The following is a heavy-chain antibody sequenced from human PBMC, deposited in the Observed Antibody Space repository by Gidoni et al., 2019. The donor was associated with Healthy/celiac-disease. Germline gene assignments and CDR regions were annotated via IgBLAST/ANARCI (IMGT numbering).Heavy chain of an antibody. V-gene: IGHV1-3*01. Sequence: QVQLVQSGAEVKKPGASVKVSCKASGYTLTSYAMHWVRQAPGQRLEWMGWINAGNGNTKYSQKFQGRVTITRDTSASTAYMELSSLRSEDTAVYYCARAPPGPLWFGEGWFDPWGQGTLVTVSS. J-gene: IGHJ5*02. CDR3: ARAPPGPLWFGEGWFDP. CDR1: GYTLTSYA. CDR2: INAGNGNT. D-gene: IGHD3-10*01.